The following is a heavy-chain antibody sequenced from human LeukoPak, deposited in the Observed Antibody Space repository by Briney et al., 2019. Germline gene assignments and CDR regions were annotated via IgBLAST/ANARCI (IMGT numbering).Heavy chain of an antibody. J-gene: IGHJ4*02. CDR2: ISGSGGST. V-gene: IGHV3-23*01. Sequence: GGSLRLSCAASGFTFSSYVMSWVRQAPGKGLEWVSAISGSGGSTYYADSVKGRFTISRDNSKNTLYLQMNSLRAEDTAVYYCAKESYYYDSSGYRYYFDYWGQGTLVTVSS. CDR1: GFTFSSYV. D-gene: IGHD3-22*01. CDR3: AKESYYYDSSGYRYYFDY.